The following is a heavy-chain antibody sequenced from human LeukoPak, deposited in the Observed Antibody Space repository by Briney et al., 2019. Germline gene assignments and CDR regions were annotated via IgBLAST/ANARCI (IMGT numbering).Heavy chain of an antibody. CDR3: ARVMDYYDGSGYPPPAAADY. CDR2: IYHSGTL. J-gene: IGHJ4*02. D-gene: IGHD3-22*01. Sequence: SETLSLTCTVSGYSIRSTYYWGWIRQPPGKGLEWIGSIYHSGTLYYNPSLKSRVTISVDTSKNQFSLKLTSVTAADTAVYYCARVMDYYDGSGYPPPAAADYWGQGTLVTVSS. V-gene: IGHV4-38-2*02. CDR1: GYSIRSTYY.